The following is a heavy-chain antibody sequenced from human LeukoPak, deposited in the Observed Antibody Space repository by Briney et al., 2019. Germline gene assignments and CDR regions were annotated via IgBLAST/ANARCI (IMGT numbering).Heavy chain of an antibody. D-gene: IGHD4-23*01. J-gene: IGHJ3*02. CDR3: TTDRAVVNIFDAFDI. Sequence: GGSLRLSCAASGFTFSNAWMSWVRQAPGKGLEWVGRIKSKTDGGTTDYAAPVKGRFTISRDDSKNTLYLQMNSLKTEDTAVYYCTTDRAVVNIFDAFDIWGQGTMVTVSS. CDR2: IKSKTDGGTT. V-gene: IGHV3-15*01. CDR1: GFTFSNAW.